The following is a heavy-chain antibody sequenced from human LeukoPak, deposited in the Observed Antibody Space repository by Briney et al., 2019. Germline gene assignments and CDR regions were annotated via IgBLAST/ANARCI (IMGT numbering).Heavy chain of an antibody. D-gene: IGHD1-14*01. Sequence: SVKVSCKASGGTFSSYAISWVRQAPGQGLEWMGGIIPIFGTANYAQKFQGRVTITADESTSTAYMELSSLRSEDTAVYYCARLTTVGPGLAVDVWGKGTTVTISS. CDR1: GGTFSSYA. CDR2: IIPIFGTA. V-gene: IGHV1-69*13. CDR3: ARLTTVGPGLAVDV. J-gene: IGHJ6*04.